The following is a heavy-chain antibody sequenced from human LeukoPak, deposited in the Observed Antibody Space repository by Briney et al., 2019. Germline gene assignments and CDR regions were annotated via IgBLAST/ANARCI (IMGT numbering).Heavy chain of an antibody. D-gene: IGHD1-26*01. CDR1: GGSFSGYY. CDR2: INHSGTT. V-gene: IGHV4-34*01. Sequence: SETLSLTCAVYGGSFSGYYWNWIRQPPGKGREWIGEINHSGTTNYNPSLKSRVTLSVDTSKNQFSLKLTSVTAADTAVYYCARDELGVSYWGQGTLVIVSS. J-gene: IGHJ4*02. CDR3: ARDELGVSY.